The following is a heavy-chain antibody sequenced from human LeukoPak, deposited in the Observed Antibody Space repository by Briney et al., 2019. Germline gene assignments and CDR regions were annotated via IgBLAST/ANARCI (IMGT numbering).Heavy chain of an antibody. CDR3: ARVVVWSFDY. J-gene: IGHJ4*02. V-gene: IGHV3-53*01. D-gene: IGHD2-21*01. CDR1: GFTVSSNY. Sequence: GGSLRLSCAASGFTVSSNYMSWVRQAPGKGLEWVSAIYSGGSTYYADSVKGRFTISRDNSKNTLYLQMNSLRAEDTAVYYCARVVVWSFDYWGQGTLVTVSS. CDR2: IYSGGST.